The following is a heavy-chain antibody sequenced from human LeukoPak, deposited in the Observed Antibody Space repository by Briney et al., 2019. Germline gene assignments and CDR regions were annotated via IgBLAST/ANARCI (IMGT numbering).Heavy chain of an antibody. CDR1: GYTFSSYA. Sequence: ASVKVSCKASGYTFSSYAMHWVRQAPGLRLEWIGWINVGNGNTKYSQKFQGRVTITRGTSASTVYMELSSLRSEDTAVYYCARDRTVRGVIRNWFDPWGQGTMVTVSS. D-gene: IGHD3-10*01. J-gene: IGHJ5*02. CDR2: INVGNGNT. CDR3: ARDRTVRGVIRNWFDP. V-gene: IGHV1-3*01.